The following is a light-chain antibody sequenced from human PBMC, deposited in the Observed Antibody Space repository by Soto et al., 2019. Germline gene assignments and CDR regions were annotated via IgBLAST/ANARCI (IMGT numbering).Light chain of an antibody. V-gene: IGLV2-14*01. Sequence: QSALTRPASVSGSAGQSITISCTGTSSDVGGYNYVSWYQQHRGKAPKLMIYDVSNRPSGVSSRFSGSKSGKTASLTISGLQAEDGADYYCSSYTSTNTPFVFGPGTKLTVL. CDR3: SSYTSTNTPFV. CDR1: SSDVGGYNY. J-gene: IGLJ1*01. CDR2: DVS.